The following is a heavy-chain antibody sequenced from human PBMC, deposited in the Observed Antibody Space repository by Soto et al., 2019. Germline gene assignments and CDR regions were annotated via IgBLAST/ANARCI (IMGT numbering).Heavy chain of an antibody. V-gene: IGHV5-10-1*01. D-gene: IGHD6-6*01. J-gene: IGHJ6*02. CDR3: ARYPSSIAARRGYYYGMDV. CDR2: IDPSDSYT. CDR1: GYSFTIYW. Sequence: GESLKISCNGSGYSFTIYWISLVLQMPGKGLEWMGRIDPSDSYTNYSPSFQGHVTISADKSISTAYLQWSSLKASDTAMYYCARYPSSIAARRGYYYGMDVWGQGTTVTVSS.